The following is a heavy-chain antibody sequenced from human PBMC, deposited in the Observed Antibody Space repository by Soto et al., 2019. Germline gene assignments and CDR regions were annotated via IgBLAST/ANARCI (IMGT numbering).Heavy chain of an antibody. Sequence: QVQLVQSGAEVKKPEASVKVSCKASGYTFTSYDINWVRQATGQGLEWMGWMNPNSGNTGYAQKCQGRVSMTRNTSISTAYMELSSLRSEDTAVYYCASRGGLIAVAGLDPWGKGTLVTVSS. CDR3: ASRGGLIAVAGLDP. J-gene: IGHJ5*02. CDR2: MNPNSGNT. D-gene: IGHD6-19*01. V-gene: IGHV1-8*01. CDR1: GYTFTSYD.